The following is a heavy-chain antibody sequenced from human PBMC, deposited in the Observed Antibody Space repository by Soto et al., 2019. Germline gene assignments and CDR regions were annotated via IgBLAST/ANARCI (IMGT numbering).Heavy chain of an antibody. CDR2: IYYTGST. D-gene: IGHD3-10*01. Sequence: QVQLQESGPGLVKPSQTLSLTCTVSGGSISSGGYYGSWIRQHPGKGLEWIGYIYYTGSTYYNPSLKSRVTISVDTSKNQFSLKLSSVTAADTAVYYCATLYMVRGVRTFDYWGQGTLVTVSS. CDR3: ATLYMVRGVRTFDY. CDR1: GGSISSGGYY. V-gene: IGHV4-31*03. J-gene: IGHJ4*02.